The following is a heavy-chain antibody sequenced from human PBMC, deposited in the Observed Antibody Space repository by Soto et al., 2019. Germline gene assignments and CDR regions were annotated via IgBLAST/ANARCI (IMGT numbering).Heavy chain of an antibody. CDR1: GFTFSSYW. D-gene: IGHD3-10*01. Sequence: GGSLRLSCAASGFTFSSYWMHWVRQAPGKGLVWVSRINSDGSSTSYADSVKGRFTISGDNAKNTLYLQRNSLRAEDTAVYYCAYSGRYAIYYYYYGMDVWGQGTTVTVSS. J-gene: IGHJ6*02. CDR2: INSDGSST. V-gene: IGHV3-74*01. CDR3: AYSGRYAIYYYYYGMDV.